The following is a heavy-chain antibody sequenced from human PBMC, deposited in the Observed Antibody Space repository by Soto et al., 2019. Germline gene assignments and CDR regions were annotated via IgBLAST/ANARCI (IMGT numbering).Heavy chain of an antibody. D-gene: IGHD2-2*01. CDR3: ARDPSEGRVGNWFES. V-gene: IGHV3-21*01. CDR2: ISSSTSYV. J-gene: IGHJ5*01. Sequence: EVQLVESGGGLVKPGGSLRLSCAASGFTFSRYGMNWVRQAPGKGLEWVSSISSSTSYVYYADSVKGRFSVSRDNAKKIRYLEMYALRTEDTAVYYCARDPSEGRVGNWFESWGQGTLVTVSS. CDR1: GFTFSRYG.